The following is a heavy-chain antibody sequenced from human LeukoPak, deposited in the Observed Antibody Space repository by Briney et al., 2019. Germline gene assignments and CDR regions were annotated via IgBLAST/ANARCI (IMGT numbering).Heavy chain of an antibody. CDR3: ARGGSSGWYYYFDY. J-gene: IGHJ4*02. CDR1: GGSISNYY. D-gene: IGHD6-19*01. V-gene: IGHV4-59*01. Sequence: SETLSLTCTVSGGSISNYYWSWIRQPPGKGLEWIGYIYYSGSTNYNPSLKSRVTISVDTSKNQFSLKLSSVTAADTAVYYCARGGSSGWYYYFDYWGQGTLVTVSS. CDR2: IYYSGST.